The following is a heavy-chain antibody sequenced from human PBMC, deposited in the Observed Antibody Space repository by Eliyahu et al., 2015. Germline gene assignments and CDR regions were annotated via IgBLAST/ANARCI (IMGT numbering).Heavy chain of an antibody. J-gene: IGHJ6*02. CDR1: VGSYRGXY. CDR3: ARGRSFGSGSYYLSYYYGMDV. Sequence: QVQLQQWGEGLLKPSETLSLTGPVYVGSYRGXYWXXIXQPPGKGXXWIGEINHSGSTNYNPSLKSRVTISVDTSKNQFSLKLSSVTAADTAVYYCARGRSFGSGSYYLSYYYGMDVWGQGTTVTVSS. D-gene: IGHD3-10*01. CDR2: INHSGST. V-gene: IGHV4-34*01.